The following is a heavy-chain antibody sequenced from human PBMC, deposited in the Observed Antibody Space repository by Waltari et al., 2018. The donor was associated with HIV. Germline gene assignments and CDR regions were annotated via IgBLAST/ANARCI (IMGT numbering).Heavy chain of an antibody. CDR1: GGSISSGGYY. CDR3: ARGRVTNDDILTNWGWGYWFDP. CDR2: SYYSGVA. Sequence: QVQLQESGPGLVKPSQTLSLTCTVSGGSISSGGYYWSWIRQHPGKGLEWIGYSYYSGVAYYNPSLKTPVTISVDTSKNQFSLKLSSVTAADTAVYYCARGRVTNDDILTNWGWGYWFDPWGQGTLVTVSS. J-gene: IGHJ5*02. V-gene: IGHV4-31*01. D-gene: IGHD3-9*01.